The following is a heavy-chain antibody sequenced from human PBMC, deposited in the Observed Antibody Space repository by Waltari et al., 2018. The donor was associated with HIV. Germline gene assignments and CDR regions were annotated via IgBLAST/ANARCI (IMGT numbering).Heavy chain of an antibody. CDR3: AGGWGATDPDAFDI. Sequence: QVQLVQSGAEVKKPGSSVKVSCKASGGTFSSYAISWVRQAPGQGLEWMGGIIPILGTPTYAQTFQGRVTITADESTSTAYMELGSLRSEDTAVYYCAGGWGATDPDAFDIWGQGTMVTVSS. V-gene: IGHV1-69*12. CDR1: GGTFSSYA. CDR2: IIPILGTP. D-gene: IGHD1-26*01. J-gene: IGHJ3*02.